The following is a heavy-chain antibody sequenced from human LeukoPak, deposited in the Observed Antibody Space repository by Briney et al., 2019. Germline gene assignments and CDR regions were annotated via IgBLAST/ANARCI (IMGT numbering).Heavy chain of an antibody. Sequence: SETLSLTCAVSGASMNTHYWSWIRQPPGKGLEWIGYMLDTVTTKDNPSLKSRFTLSADTSKNQFSLRLTSVTAADTAVYYCATIKRGNIFGYFDFWGQGIPVTVSS. CDR1: GASMNTHY. J-gene: IGHJ4*02. CDR2: MLDTVTT. CDR3: ATIKRGNIFGYFDF. D-gene: IGHD5-18*01. V-gene: IGHV4-59*11.